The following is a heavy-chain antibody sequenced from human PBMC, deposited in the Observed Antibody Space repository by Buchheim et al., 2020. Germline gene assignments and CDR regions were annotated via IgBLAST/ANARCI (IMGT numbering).Heavy chain of an antibody. CDR3: TKKLLSGSYPFDN. CDR2: ISGGGDYT. V-gene: IGHV3-23*01. D-gene: IGHD3-22*01. Sequence: EVQLLESGGGLVQPGGSLRLSCAASGLTFSSSAMNWVRQAPGKGVEWVSRISGGGDYTYYADSLMGRVTISRDNSESTPFLPMNSLRAEDTAVYYCTKKLLSGSYPFDNWGQGTL. CDR1: GLTFSSSA. J-gene: IGHJ4*02.